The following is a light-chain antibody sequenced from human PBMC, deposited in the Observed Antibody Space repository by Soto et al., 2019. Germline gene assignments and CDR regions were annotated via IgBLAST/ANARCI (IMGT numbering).Light chain of an antibody. CDR1: QSVSSY. CDR2: DAS. J-gene: IGKJ3*01. V-gene: IGKV3-11*01. Sequence: EIVLTQSPATLSLSPGERATLSCRASQSVSSYLAWYQQKPGQAPRLLIYDASIRATGIPARFSGSGSGTDFTLTISSLEPEDFAVYYFQLRSNWPRGTFGPGTKVDIK. CDR3: QLRSNWPRGT.